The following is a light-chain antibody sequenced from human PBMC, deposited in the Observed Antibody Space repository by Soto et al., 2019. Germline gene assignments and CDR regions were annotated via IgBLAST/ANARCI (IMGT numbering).Light chain of an antibody. Sequence: QSVLTQPASVSGSPGQSITISCTGTTSDVGTYNLVSWYQQHPGKAPKLLIYEGAKRPSGISNRFSASKSGNTAFLTVSGLQYEDEADYYCCSYARGFIVVFGGGTKVTVL. CDR1: TSDVGTYNL. V-gene: IGLV2-23*01. CDR3: CSYARGFIVV. CDR2: EGA. J-gene: IGLJ2*01.